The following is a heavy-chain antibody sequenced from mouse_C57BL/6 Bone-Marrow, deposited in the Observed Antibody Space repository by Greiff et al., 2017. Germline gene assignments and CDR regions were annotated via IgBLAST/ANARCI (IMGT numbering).Heavy chain of an antibody. Sequence: QVQLQQPGAELVKPGASVKLSCKASGYTFTSYWMHWVKQRPGQGLEWIGMIHPTSGSTNYNEKFKSKATLTVDKSSSTAYMQRSSLTSEDSAVYDWARCDGYCWYFDVWGTGTTVTVSS. CDR2: IHPTSGST. J-gene: IGHJ1*03. CDR3: ARCDGYCWYFDV. CDR1: GYTFTSYW. V-gene: IGHV1-64*01. D-gene: IGHD2-3*01.